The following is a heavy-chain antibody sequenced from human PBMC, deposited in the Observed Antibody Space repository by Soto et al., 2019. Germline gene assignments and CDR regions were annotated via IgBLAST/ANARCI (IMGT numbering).Heavy chain of an antibody. Sequence: QVHLVESGGGVVQPGRSLRLSCAASGFTVSTTDMHWVRQAPGKGLEWVAMISHDGGAKYYTDSVKGRFNITRDTSKNTLYLPMNSLRPEDTAMYHCAKDLYGAGWYNYFDPWGQGTLVTVSS. CDR2: ISHDGGAK. CDR3: AKDLYGAGWYNYFDP. V-gene: IGHV3-30*18. J-gene: IGHJ5*02. D-gene: IGHD6-19*01. CDR1: GFTVSTTD.